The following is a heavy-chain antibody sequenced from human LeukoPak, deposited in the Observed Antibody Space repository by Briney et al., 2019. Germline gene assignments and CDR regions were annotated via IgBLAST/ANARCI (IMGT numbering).Heavy chain of an antibody. CDR3: AKKPRRSPPGTYYFDY. V-gene: IGHV3-23*01. Sequence: GGSLRLSCAASGFTFSSYAMSWVRQAPGKGLEWVSAISGSGSSTYYADSVKGRFTISRDNSKNTLYLQMNSLRAEDTAVYYCAKKPRRSPPGTYYFDYWGQGTLVTVSS. J-gene: IGHJ4*02. CDR2: ISGSGSST. CDR1: GFTFSSYA. D-gene: IGHD3-10*01.